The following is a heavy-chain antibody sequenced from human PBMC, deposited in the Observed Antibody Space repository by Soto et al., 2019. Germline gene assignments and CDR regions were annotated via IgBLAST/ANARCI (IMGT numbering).Heavy chain of an antibody. J-gene: IGHJ5*02. Sequence: GTLALTCIVSSGPITFYDGSWIRQFCGQGLEWIACLSYSENANYNPSLESRVTTSKDTTKNQLSLKLSSMAAAVSAVYYWAIDMHAGFTHCFDPRGQGTLFTGSS. CDR2: LSYSENA. CDR3: AIDMHAGFTHCFDP. CDR1: SGPITFYD. V-gene: IGHV4-59*01.